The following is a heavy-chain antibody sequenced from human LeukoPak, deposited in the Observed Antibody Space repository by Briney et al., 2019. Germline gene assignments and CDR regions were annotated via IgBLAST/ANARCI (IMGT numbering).Heavy chain of an antibody. D-gene: IGHD3-3*01. CDR3: ARGGGTYYDFWSGYPEFDY. Sequence: PSETLSLTCTVSGGSISSYYWSWIRQPPGKGLEWIGYIYYSGSTNYNPSLKSRVTISVDTSKNQFSLKLSSVTAADTAVYYCARGGGTYYDFWSGYPEFDYWGQGTLVTVSS. CDR1: GGSISSYY. J-gene: IGHJ4*02. CDR2: IYYSGST. V-gene: IGHV4-59*01.